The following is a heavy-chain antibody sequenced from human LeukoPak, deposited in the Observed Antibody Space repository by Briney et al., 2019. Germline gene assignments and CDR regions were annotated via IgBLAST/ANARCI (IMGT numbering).Heavy chain of an antibody. CDR3: ARDGYCSGGSCSYTTNFDY. CDR1: RFTFNSYV. D-gene: IGHD2-15*01. Sequence: PGGSLRLSCAASRFTFNSYVMNWVRQAPGKGLEWVSSISSSSSYIYYADSVKGRFTISRDNAKNSLYLQMNSLRAEDTAVYYCARDGYCSGGSCSYTTNFDYWGQGSLVTVSS. CDR2: ISSSSSYI. V-gene: IGHV3-21*01. J-gene: IGHJ4*02.